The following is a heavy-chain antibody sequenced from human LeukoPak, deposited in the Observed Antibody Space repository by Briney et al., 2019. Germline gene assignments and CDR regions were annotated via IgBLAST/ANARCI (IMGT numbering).Heavy chain of an antibody. J-gene: IGHJ3*02. CDR2: IYYSGST. CDR3: ARDRKRGPPEAFDI. Sequence: PSETLSLICTVSGGSISSYYWSWIRQPPGKGLEWIGYIYYSGSTNYNPSLKSRVTISVDTSKNQFSLKLSSVTAADTAVYYCARDRKRGPPEAFDIWGQGTMVTVSS. V-gene: IGHV4-59*01. CDR1: GGSISSYY. D-gene: IGHD3-16*01.